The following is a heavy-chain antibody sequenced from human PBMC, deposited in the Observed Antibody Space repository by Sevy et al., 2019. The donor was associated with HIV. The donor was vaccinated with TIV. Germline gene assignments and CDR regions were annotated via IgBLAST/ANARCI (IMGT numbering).Heavy chain of an antibody. CDR1: GFTFSTYW. J-gene: IGHJ4*02. CDR3: VRAIAAPGSY. CDR2: IKQDGSEK. V-gene: IGHV3-7*01. D-gene: IGHD6-13*01. Sequence: GGSLRLSCVGSGFTFSTYWMTWVRQAPGKGLEWVANIKQDGSEKYYVDSVTGRFTISRDNAKNFLYLQMNSLRAEDTAMYYCVRAIAAPGSYWGQGTLVTVSS.